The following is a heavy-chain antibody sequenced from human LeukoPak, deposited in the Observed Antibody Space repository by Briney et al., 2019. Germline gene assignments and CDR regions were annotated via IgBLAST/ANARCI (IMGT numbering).Heavy chain of an antibody. J-gene: IGHJ4*02. D-gene: IGHD3-3*01. CDR2: INHSGST. CDR3: ATHVDIGYYNYFDY. Sequence: SETLSLTCAVYGGSFSGYYWSWIRQPPGKGLEWIGEINHSGSTNYNPSLKSRVTISVDTSKNQFSLKLSSVTAADTAVYYCATHVDIGYYNYFDYWGQGTLVTVSS. V-gene: IGHV4-34*01. CDR1: GGSFSGYY.